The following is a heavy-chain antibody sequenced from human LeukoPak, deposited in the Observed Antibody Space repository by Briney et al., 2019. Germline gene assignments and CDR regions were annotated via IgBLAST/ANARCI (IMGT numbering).Heavy chain of an antibody. J-gene: IGHJ4*02. CDR1: GFTFSSYG. D-gene: IGHD3-3*01. CDR2: ISYDGSNK. V-gene: IGHV3-30*18. Sequence: GGSLRLSCAASGFTFSSYGMHWVRQAPGKGLEWVAVISYDGSNKYYADSVKGRFTISRDNSKNTLYLQMNSLRAEDTAVYYCAKDSLNWGYDFWSGYCFDYWGQGTLVTVSS. CDR3: AKDSLNWGYDFWSGYCFDY.